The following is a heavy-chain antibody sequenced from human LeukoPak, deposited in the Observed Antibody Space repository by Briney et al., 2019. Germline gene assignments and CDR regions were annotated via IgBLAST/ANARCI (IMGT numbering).Heavy chain of an antibody. V-gene: IGHV3-30*04. CDR1: GFTFSSYA. CDR3: AKDISGGDCPDY. CDR2: ISYDGSDK. Sequence: GGSLRLSCAASGFTFSSYAMHWVRQAPGKGLEWVAVISYDGSDKYYADSVKGRFTISRDNSKNTVYLQMNNLRGDDTAVYYCAKDISGGDCPDYWGQGTLVTVSS. J-gene: IGHJ4*02. D-gene: IGHD2-21*02.